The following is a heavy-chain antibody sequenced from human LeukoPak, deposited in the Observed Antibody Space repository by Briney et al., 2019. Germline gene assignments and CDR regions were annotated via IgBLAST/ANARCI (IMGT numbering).Heavy chain of an antibody. CDR2: ISSSGSTI. CDR3: ASGYSYGPPGYW. V-gene: IGHV3-48*04. Sequence: GGSLRLSCAASGFTFSSYGMNWVRQAPGKGLEWVSYISSSGSTIYYADSVKGRFTISRDNAKNSLYLQMNSLRAEDTAVYYCASGYSYGPPGYWWGQGTLVTVSS. D-gene: IGHD5-18*01. J-gene: IGHJ4*02. CDR1: GFTFSSYG.